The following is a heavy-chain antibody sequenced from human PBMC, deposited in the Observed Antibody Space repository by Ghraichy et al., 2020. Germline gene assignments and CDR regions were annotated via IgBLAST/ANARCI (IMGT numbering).Heavy chain of an antibody. J-gene: IGHJ4*02. CDR1: GFTLSSYA. CDR3: AKSLGSSYGDSLDY. V-gene: IGHV3-23*01. D-gene: IGHD4-17*01. CDR2: ISGSGGST. Sequence: GGSLRLSCAASGFTLSSYAMSWVRQAPGKGLEWVSGISGSGGSTYYADSVKGRFTISRDNSKNTLYLQMNSLRAEDTAVYYCAKSLGSSYGDSLDYWGQGTLVTVSS.